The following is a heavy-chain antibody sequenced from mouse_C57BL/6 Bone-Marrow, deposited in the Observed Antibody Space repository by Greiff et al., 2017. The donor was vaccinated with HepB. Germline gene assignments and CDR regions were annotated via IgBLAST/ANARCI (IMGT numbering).Heavy chain of an antibody. CDR2: IDPSDSYT. CDR3: ARRGYYGSSYWFAY. V-gene: IGHV1-69*01. CDR1: GYTFTSYW. Sequence: QVQLQQSGAELMKPGASVKLSCKASGYTFTSYWMHWVKQRPGQGLEWIGEIDPSDSYTNYNQKFKGKSTLTVDKSSSTAYMQLSSLTSEDSAVYYCARRGYYGSSYWFAYWGQGTLVTVSA. J-gene: IGHJ3*01. D-gene: IGHD1-1*01.